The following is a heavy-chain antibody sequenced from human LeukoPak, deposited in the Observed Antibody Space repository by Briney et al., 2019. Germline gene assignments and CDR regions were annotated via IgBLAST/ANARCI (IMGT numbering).Heavy chain of an antibody. J-gene: IGHJ4*02. CDR1: GGSISSGSYY. V-gene: IGHV4-61*02. CDR3: ARDDDYYDSSGYYS. D-gene: IGHD3-22*01. Sequence: SETLSLTCTVSGGSISSGSYYWSWVRQPAGKGLEWIGRIYTSGSTNYNPSLKSRVTISVDTSKNQFSLKLSSVTAADTAVYYCARDDDYYDSSGYYSWGQGTLVTVSS. CDR2: IYTSGST.